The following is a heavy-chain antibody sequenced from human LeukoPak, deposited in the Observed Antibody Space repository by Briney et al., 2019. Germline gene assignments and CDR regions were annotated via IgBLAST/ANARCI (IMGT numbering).Heavy chain of an antibody. CDR2: IRFDGSSK. Sequence: GGSLRLSCAASGFIFSDYGIHWVRQAPGKGLEWVAFIRFDGSSKYYTDSVKGQFTISRDNSRSTVYLQMNSLRVEDTAVYYCAKEGTASKPSDLDYWGQGNLVTVSS. J-gene: IGHJ4*02. CDR3: AKEGTASKPSDLDY. V-gene: IGHV3-30*02. CDR1: GFIFSDYG. D-gene: IGHD1/OR15-1a*01.